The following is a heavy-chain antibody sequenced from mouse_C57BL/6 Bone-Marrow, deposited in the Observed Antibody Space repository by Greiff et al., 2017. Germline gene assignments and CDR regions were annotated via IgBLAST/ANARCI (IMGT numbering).Heavy chain of an antibody. CDR2: IYPRDGST. V-gene: IGHV1-78*01. J-gene: IGHJ4*01. Sequence: VQLQESDAELVKPGASVKISCKVSGYTFTDHTIHWMKQRPEQGLEWIGYIYPRDGSTKYNEKFKGKATLTADKSSSTAYMQLNSLTSEDSAVYFCARRSWPYYYAMDYWGQGTSVTVSS. CDR1: GYTFTDHT. CDR3: ARRSWPYYYAMDY.